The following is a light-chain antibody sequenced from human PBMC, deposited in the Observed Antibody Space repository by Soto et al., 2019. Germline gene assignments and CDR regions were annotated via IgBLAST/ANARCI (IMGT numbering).Light chain of an antibody. CDR1: SSDVGGYNH. V-gene: IGLV2-14*01. Sequence: QSALTQPASVSGSPGQSITISCTGTSSDVGGYNHVSWYQHPPGRAPKLILFGVSDRPSGVSHRFSGSKSGNTASLTISGLQAEDEADYHCCSYTSLSSVVFGGGTKLTVL. CDR3: CSYTSLSSVV. CDR2: GVS. J-gene: IGLJ2*01.